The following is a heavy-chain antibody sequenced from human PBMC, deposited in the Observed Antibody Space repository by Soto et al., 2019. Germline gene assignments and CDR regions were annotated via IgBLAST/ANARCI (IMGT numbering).Heavy chain of an antibody. Sequence: PSETLSLTCTVSGGSISSGGYYWSWIRQHPGKGLEWIGYIYYSGSTYYNPSLKSRVTISVDTSKNQFSLKLSSVTAADTAVYYCARHTRITIFYHWGQGTLVTVSS. CDR3: ARHTRITIFYH. J-gene: IGHJ4*02. V-gene: IGHV4-31*03. CDR2: IYYSGST. D-gene: IGHD3-9*01. CDR1: GGSISSGGYY.